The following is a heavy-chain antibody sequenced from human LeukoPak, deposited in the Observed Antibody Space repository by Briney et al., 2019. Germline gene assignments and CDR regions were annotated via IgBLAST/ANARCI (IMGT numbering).Heavy chain of an antibody. V-gene: IGHV3-21*01. D-gene: IGHD3-3*01. Sequence: PGGSLRLSCAASGFTFSSYSMNWVRQAPGKGLEWVSSISSSSSYIYYADSVKGRFTISRDNAKNSLYLQMNSLRAEDTAVYYCARGMLTGVDRDAFDIWGQGTMVTVSS. CDR2: ISSSSSYI. J-gene: IGHJ3*02. CDR3: ARGMLTGVDRDAFDI. CDR1: GFTFSSYS.